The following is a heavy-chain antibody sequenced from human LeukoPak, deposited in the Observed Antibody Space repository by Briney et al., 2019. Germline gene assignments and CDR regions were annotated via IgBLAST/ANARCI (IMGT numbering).Heavy chain of an antibody. CDR1: GFTFSSYA. CDR3: ARDRSGWYYCDY. Sequence: GGSLRLSCAASGFTFSSYAMNWVRQAPGKGLEWVSYISTSGSSIYYADSVKGRFTMSRDNAKNSLFLEMNSLGAEDTAVYYCARDRSGWYYCDYWGQGVLVTVSS. CDR2: ISTSGSSI. J-gene: IGHJ4*02. V-gene: IGHV3-48*03. D-gene: IGHD6-19*01.